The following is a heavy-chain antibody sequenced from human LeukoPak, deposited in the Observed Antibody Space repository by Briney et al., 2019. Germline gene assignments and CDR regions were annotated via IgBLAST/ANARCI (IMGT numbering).Heavy chain of an antibody. Sequence: GGSLRLSCAASGLTFSIYGMHWVRQAPGKGLEWVALLAGDGVNIFYADSVKGRFTISRDNSKNTLYLQMNSLRPEDTAVYYCAKAAVFSNRWTPFDDWGQGTLVTVSS. CDR2: LAGDGVNI. J-gene: IGHJ4*02. D-gene: IGHD2/OR15-2a*01. CDR1: GLTFSIYG. V-gene: IGHV3-30*02. CDR3: AKAAVFSNRWTPFDD.